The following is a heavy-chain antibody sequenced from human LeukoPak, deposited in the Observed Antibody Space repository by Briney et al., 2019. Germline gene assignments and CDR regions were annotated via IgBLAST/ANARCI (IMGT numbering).Heavy chain of an antibody. Sequence: GGCLRLSCAASGFTFSSYSMNWVRQAPGKGLEWVSSISSSSSYIYYADSVKGRFTISRDNAKNSLYLQMNSLRAEDTAVYYCARRELIVAEAYYMDVWGKGTTVTVSS. CDR2: ISSSSSYI. J-gene: IGHJ6*03. V-gene: IGHV3-21*01. CDR3: ARRELIVAEAYYMDV. D-gene: IGHD2-15*01. CDR1: GFTFSSYS.